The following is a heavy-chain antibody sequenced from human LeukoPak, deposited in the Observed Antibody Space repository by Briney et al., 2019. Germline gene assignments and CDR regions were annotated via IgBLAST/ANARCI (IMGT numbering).Heavy chain of an antibody. V-gene: IGHV1-8*01. D-gene: IGHD1-26*01. CDR3: ARGHTVSSGSYVY. J-gene: IGHJ4*02. CDR1: GYTFTDYD. CDR2: MNPNSGNT. Sequence: ASVKVSCKASGYTFTDYDIYWVRQATGQGLEWMGWMNPNSGNTGYAQRFQGRVTMTRNAPISTACMELSSLRSEDTAVYYCARGHTVSSGSYVYWGQGTLVTVSS.